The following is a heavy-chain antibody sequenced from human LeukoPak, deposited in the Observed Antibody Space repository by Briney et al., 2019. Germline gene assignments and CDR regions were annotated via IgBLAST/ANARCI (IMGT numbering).Heavy chain of an antibody. Sequence: SQTLSLTCTVSGGSISSGGYYWSWIRQHPGKGLEWIGYIYYSGSTYYNPSLKSRVTISVDTSKNQFSLKLSSVTAADTAVYYCARVIRTTVAYFDYWGQGTLVTVSS. CDR3: ARVIRTTVAYFDY. J-gene: IGHJ4*02. D-gene: IGHD4-23*01. CDR2: IYYSGST. CDR1: GGSISSGGYY. V-gene: IGHV4-31*03.